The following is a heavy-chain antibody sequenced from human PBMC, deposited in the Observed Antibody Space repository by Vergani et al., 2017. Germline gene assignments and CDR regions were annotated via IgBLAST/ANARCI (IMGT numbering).Heavy chain of an antibody. V-gene: IGHV4-34*01. Sequence: QVQLQQWGAGLLKPSETLSLTCAVYGGSFSGYYWSWIRQPPGKGLGWIGEINHSGSTNYNPSLKSRVTISVDTSKNQFSLKLSSVTAADTAVYYCARSTQHYYYYYMDVWGKGTTVTVSS. CDR2: INHSGST. J-gene: IGHJ6*03. CDR3: ARSTQHYYYYYMDV. D-gene: IGHD2-2*01. CDR1: GGSFSGYY.